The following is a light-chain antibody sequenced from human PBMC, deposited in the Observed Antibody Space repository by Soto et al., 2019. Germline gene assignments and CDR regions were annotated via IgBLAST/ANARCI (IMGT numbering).Light chain of an antibody. J-gene: IGKJ4*01. CDR3: QQYSTSPT. CDR1: QTVSSSY. V-gene: IGKV3D-20*01. CDR2: DAS. Sequence: EIVLTQSPATLSLSPGEIATLSCGASQTVSSSYLAWYQQKPGLAPRLLIYDASSRATGIPVRFSGSGSGTDFTLTISRLEPEDFAVYYCQQYSTSPTFGGGTKVEIK.